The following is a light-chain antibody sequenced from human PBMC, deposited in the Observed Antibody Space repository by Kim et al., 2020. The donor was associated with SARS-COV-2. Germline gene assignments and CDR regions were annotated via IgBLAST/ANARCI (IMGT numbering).Light chain of an antibody. Sequence: PASIACRASKSLLHSNGYNYLDWYLQKTGQSPQLLIYLGSNRAAGVPDRFSGSGSGTDFTLKISRVEAEDVGVYYCMQALQTPLTFGGGTKVDIK. CDR3: MQALQTPLT. J-gene: IGKJ4*01. CDR1: KSLLHSNGYNY. V-gene: IGKV2-28*01. CDR2: LGS.